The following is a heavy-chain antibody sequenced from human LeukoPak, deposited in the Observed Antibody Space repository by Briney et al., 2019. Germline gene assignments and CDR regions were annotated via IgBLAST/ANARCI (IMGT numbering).Heavy chain of an antibody. CDR3: ARERLLSPDYYYYYMDV. D-gene: IGHD3-3*01. CDR1: GYSISSGYY. CDR2: IYHSGST. J-gene: IGHJ6*03. V-gene: IGHV4-38-2*02. Sequence: SETLSLTCTVSGYSISSGYYWGWIRQPPGKGLEWIGSIYHSGSTYYNPSLKSRVTISVDTSKNQFSLKLSSVTAADTAVYCCARERLLSPDYYYYYMDVWGKGTTVTVSS.